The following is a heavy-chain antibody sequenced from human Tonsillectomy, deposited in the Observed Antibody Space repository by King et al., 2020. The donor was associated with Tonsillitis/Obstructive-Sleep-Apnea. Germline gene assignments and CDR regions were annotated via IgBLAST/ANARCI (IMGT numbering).Heavy chain of an antibody. Sequence: VQLVESGGGLVQPGGSLRLSCAASGFTFSSYWMHWVRQAPGKGLVWVSRINSDGSSTSYADSVKGRFTISRDNAKDTLYLQMNSLRAEDTAVYYCARDTAVAGFWYFDLWGRGTLVTVSS. D-gene: IGHD6-19*01. CDR3: ARDTAVAGFWYFDL. CDR1: GFTFSSYW. V-gene: IGHV3-74*01. CDR2: INSDGSST. J-gene: IGHJ2*01.